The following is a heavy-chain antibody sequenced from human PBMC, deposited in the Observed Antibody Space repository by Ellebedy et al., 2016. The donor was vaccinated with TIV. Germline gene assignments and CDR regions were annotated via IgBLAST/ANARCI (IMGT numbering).Heavy chain of an antibody. D-gene: IGHD6-13*01. CDR3: AREGGSSWYHNNWFDP. V-gene: IGHV1-8*01. CDR1: GYTFTSYD. J-gene: IGHJ5*02. CDR2: MNPNSGNT. Sequence: ASVKVSCKASGYTFTSYDINWVRQATGQGLEWMGWMNPNSGNTGYAQKFQGRVTMTRNTSISTAYMELSSLRSEDTAVYYCAREGGSSWYHNNWFDPWGQGTLVTVSS.